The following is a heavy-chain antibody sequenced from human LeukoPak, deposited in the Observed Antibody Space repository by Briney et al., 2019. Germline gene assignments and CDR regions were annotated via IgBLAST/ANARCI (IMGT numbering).Heavy chain of an antibody. D-gene: IGHD3-10*02. Sequence: ASVKVSCKASGYTFTGYYMHWVRQAPGQGLEWMGWINPNSGGTNYAQKFQGRVTMTRDTSTSTVYMELSSLRSEDTAVYYCARVYLRSSSPGGYWGQGTLVTVSS. CDR2: INPNSGGT. V-gene: IGHV1-2*02. CDR3: ARVYLRSSSPGGY. CDR1: GYTFTGYY. J-gene: IGHJ4*02.